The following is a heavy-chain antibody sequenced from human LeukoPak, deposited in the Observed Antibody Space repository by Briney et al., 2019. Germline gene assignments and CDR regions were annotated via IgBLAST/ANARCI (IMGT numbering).Heavy chain of an antibody. Sequence: GGSLRLSCAASGFTVSSYYMSWVRQAPGKGLEWVSVIYSGGSTYYADSVKGRFTISRDNSKITLYLQMNSLRAEDTAVYYCASGSGSYRTPYYYMDVWGTGTTVTVSS. CDR2: IYSGGST. J-gene: IGHJ6*03. D-gene: IGHD3-10*01. CDR1: GFTVSSYY. CDR3: ASGSGSYRTPYYYMDV. V-gene: IGHV3-53*01.